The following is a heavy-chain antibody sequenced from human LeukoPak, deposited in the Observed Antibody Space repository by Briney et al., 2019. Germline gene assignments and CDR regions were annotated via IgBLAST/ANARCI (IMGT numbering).Heavy chain of an antibody. Sequence: SETLSLTCTVSGGSISSSSYYWGWIRQPPGKGLEWIGSIYYSGSTYYNPSLKSRVTISVDTSKNQFSLKLSSVTAADTAVYYCARARGGIQLWQTVTAIPHFDYWGQGTLVTVSS. V-gene: IGHV4-39*07. CDR2: IYYSGST. CDR1: GGSISSSSYY. J-gene: IGHJ4*02. CDR3: ARARGGIQLWQTVTAIPHFDY. D-gene: IGHD5-18*01.